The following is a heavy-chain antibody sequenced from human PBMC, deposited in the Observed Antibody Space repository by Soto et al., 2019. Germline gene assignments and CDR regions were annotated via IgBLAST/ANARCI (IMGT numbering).Heavy chain of an antibody. CDR1: GGTFSSYA. Sequence: SVKVSCKASGGTFSSYAISWVRQAPGQGLEWMGGIIPIFGTANYAQKFQGRVTITADESTSTAYMELSSLRSEDTAVYYCARGYYYGSNSYNRFDPWGQGTLVTVSS. CDR2: IIPIFGTA. D-gene: IGHD3-10*01. V-gene: IGHV1-69*13. CDR3: ARGYYYGSNSYNRFDP. J-gene: IGHJ5*02.